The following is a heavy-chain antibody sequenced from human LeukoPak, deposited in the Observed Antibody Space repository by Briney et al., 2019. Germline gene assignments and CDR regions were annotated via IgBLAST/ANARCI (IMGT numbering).Heavy chain of an antibody. V-gene: IGHV1-46*01. CDR3: ARGGRAANWFDP. CDR1: GYTFTSYY. Sequence: ASVTVSCTASGYTFTSYYMHWVRQAPGQGLEWMGIINPSGGSTSYAQKFQGRVTMTRDTSTSTVYMELSSLRSEDTAVYYCARGGRAANWFDPWGQGTLVTVSS. D-gene: IGHD3-16*01. CDR2: INPSGGST. J-gene: IGHJ5*02.